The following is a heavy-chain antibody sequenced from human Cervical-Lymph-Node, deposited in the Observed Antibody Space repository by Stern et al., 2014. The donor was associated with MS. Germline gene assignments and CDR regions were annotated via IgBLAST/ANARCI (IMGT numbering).Heavy chain of an antibody. CDR2: MNPNSGNT. CDR1: GYTFTSYD. V-gene: IGHV1-8*01. Sequence: QVQLVQSGAEVKKPGASVKVSCKASGYTFTSYDINWVRQATGQGLEWMGWMNPNSGNTGYAQKFQGRVTMTRNTSISTAYMELSSLRSEYTAVYYCARVVTADWYFDLWGRGTLVTVSS. D-gene: IGHD2-21*02. CDR3: ARVVTADWYFDL. J-gene: IGHJ2*01.